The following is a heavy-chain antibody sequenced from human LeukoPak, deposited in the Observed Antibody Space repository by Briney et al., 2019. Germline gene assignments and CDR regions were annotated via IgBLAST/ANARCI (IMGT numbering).Heavy chain of an antibody. D-gene: IGHD2-8*01. Sequence: SETLSLTCTVSGGSISSYYWSWIRQPAGKGLEWIGRIFTGGSTNYNPFLKSRVTMSVDTSKNHFSLNLSSVTAADTAVYYCARGYCSNGVCYYPFYFDFWGQGTLVTVSS. CDR1: GGSISSYY. V-gene: IGHV4-4*07. CDR2: IFTGGST. CDR3: ARGYCSNGVCYYPFYFDF. J-gene: IGHJ4*02.